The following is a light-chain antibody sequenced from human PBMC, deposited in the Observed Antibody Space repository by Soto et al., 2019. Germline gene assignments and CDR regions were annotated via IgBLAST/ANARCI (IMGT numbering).Light chain of an antibody. CDR1: SSDVGSYNL. CDR2: EVS. Sequence: ALTQPASVSGSPGQSITISCTGTSSDVGSYNLVSWYQQHPGKAPKVMIYEVSKRPSGVSSRFSGSKSGNTASLTISGLQAEEEADYYCCSYAGSYTWVFGGRT. J-gene: IGLJ2*01. V-gene: IGLV2-23*02. CDR3: CSYAGSYTWV.